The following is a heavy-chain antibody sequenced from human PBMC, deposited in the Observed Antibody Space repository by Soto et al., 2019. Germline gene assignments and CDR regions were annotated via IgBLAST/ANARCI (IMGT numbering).Heavy chain of an antibody. CDR2: IIPVFGTA. V-gene: IGHV1-69*13. CDR3: AISFYSGTRNYYYYYGMDV. D-gene: IGHD6-13*01. CDR1: GCTFSSYA. J-gene: IGHJ6*02. Sequence: GASVKVSCKASGCTFSSYAISWVRQAPGQGLEWMGGIIPVFGTANYAQKFQGRVTITANESTNTAYMELSSLRSEDTAVYYCAISFYSGTRNYYYYYGMDVWGQGTTVTVSS.